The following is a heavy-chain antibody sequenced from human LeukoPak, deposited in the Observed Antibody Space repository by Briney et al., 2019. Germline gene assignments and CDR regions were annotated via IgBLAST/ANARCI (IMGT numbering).Heavy chain of an antibody. Sequence: PGGSLRLSCAASGFVFDEYTMHWVRQSPGKGPEWVGLIGYDGDPAFYADSVKGRFTSSRDNSRNTLYLQMRGLRSDDTAFYYCAKDGHYCTATSCFSSWLDPWGPGTLVTVSS. CDR1: GFVFDEYT. CDR2: IGYDGDPA. D-gene: IGHD2-8*02. V-gene: IGHV3-43*01. CDR3: AKDGHYCTATSCFSSWLDP. J-gene: IGHJ5*02.